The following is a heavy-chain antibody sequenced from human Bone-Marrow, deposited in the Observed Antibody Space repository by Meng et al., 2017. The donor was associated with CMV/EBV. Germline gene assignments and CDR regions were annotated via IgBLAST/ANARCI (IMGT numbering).Heavy chain of an antibody. D-gene: IGHD3-22*01. Sequence: QVQLQQWGAGLLKPSATPSLTCAVYGGSFSGYYWSWIRQPPGKGLEWIGEINHSGSTNYNPSLKSRVTISVDTSKNQFSLKLSSVTAADTAVYYCARGRTRYYYDSSGYYYRPYFDYWGQGTLVTVSS. CDR3: ARGRTRYYYDSSGYYYRPYFDY. J-gene: IGHJ4*02. V-gene: IGHV4-34*01. CDR1: GGSFSGYY. CDR2: INHSGST.